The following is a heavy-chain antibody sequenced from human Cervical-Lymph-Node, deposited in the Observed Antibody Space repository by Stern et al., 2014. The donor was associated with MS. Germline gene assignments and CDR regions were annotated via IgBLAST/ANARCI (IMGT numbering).Heavy chain of an antibody. D-gene: IGHD5-12*01. V-gene: IGHV1-2*02. CDR2: LNPRGGGT. J-gene: IGHJ5*02. CDR3: ARVGSRGYWTPSQAYDWFDP. CDR1: GAAFTAHY. Sequence: VQLVESGAQVTRPGASVRVSCRLSGAAFTAHYLQWVRQAPGEGLEWMGWLNPRGGGTKLAQRFQGRVTMTTDTSINTVYMDVSRLTSDDTATYFCARVGSRGYWTPSQAYDWFDPWGQGTTVTVSS.